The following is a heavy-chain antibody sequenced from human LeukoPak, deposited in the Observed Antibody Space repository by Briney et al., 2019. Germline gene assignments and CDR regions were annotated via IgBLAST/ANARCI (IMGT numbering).Heavy chain of an antibody. CDR2: IYYIGST. Sequence: PSETLSLTCNVSGDSMNTYYWSWIRQPPGKGLEWIGYIYYIGSTNYNPSLRGRVTISIDTSKNQFSPKVSSVTAADTAVYYCARGGRGGYNYLYWGHGTLVTVSS. CDR3: ARGGRGGYNYLY. V-gene: IGHV4-59*01. D-gene: IGHD5-24*01. CDR1: GDSMNTYY. J-gene: IGHJ4*01.